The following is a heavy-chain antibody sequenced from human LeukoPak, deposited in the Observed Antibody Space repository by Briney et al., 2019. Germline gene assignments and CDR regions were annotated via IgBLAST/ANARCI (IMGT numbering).Heavy chain of an antibody. CDR1: GGSISSYY. Sequence: PSETLSLTCTVPGGSISSYYWSWIRQPPGKGLEWIGCIYYSGYTNYKSSLKSRVTISVDTSKNQFCLKLSSVTAADTAVYYCARTTMVRGTYYMDVWGKGTTVTVSS. CDR3: ARTTMVRGTYYMDV. J-gene: IGHJ6*03. CDR2: IYYSGYT. D-gene: IGHD3-10*01. V-gene: IGHV4-59*01.